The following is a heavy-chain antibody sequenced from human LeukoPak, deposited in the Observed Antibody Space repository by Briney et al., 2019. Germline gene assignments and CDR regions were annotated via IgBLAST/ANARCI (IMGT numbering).Heavy chain of an antibody. Sequence: SQTLSLTCTVSGGSISSGGHYWSWIRQHPGKGLEWIGYINYSGSTYYNPSLKSRVTISVDTSQNQFSLKLSSVTAADTAVYYCARDEAISGAGYYYGMDVWGQGTTVTVSS. V-gene: IGHV4-31*03. CDR2: INYSGST. D-gene: IGHD3-3*01. J-gene: IGHJ6*02. CDR3: ARDEAISGAGYYYGMDV. CDR1: GGSISSGGHY.